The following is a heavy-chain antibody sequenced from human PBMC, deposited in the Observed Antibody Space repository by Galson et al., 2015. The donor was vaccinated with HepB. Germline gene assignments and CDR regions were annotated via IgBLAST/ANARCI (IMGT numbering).Heavy chain of an antibody. Sequence: SLRLSCAASGFAFSTYSMNWVRQAPGKGLEWVSSISSRSSHIYYAESVKGRFTISSDNAKNSLYLQVNSLRAEDTAVYYCARADSDISGYSVIYAFDIWGQGTMVTVSS. CDR1: GFAFSTYS. V-gene: IGHV3-21*01. D-gene: IGHD3-22*01. CDR2: ISSRSSHI. CDR3: ARADSDISGYSVIYAFDI. J-gene: IGHJ3*02.